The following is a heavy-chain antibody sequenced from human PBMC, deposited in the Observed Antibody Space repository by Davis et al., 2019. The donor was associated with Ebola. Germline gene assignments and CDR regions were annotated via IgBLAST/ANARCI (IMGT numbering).Heavy chain of an antibody. V-gene: IGHV4-39*01. J-gene: IGHJ6*02. CDR3: ARGQTYGSMVYGLDV. CDR2: IYKSGST. D-gene: IGHD3-10*01. Sequence: MPSETLSLTCTVSGGSIRSSSDYWGWIRQPPGKGLEWIGNIYKSGSTYYNPSLKSRITISVDTSKNQFSLRLTSVSAADTAVYYCARGQTYGSMVYGLDVWGQGTKVTVSS. CDR1: GGSIRSSSDY.